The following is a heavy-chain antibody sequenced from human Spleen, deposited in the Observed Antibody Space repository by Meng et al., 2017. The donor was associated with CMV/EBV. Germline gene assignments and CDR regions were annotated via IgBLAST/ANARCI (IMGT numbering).Heavy chain of an antibody. CDR3: AKEGGSGSYHPYYFDF. CDR1: GYTLSNYD. CDR2: GNPGSGSA. Sequence: ASVKVSCKASGYTLSNYDINWVRQAPGQGLEWMGWGNPGSGSAGHAQNFLGRVALTRATSTGTVYMELSDLRAEDTAIYYCAKEGGSGSYHPYYFDFWGRGTLVTVSS. D-gene: IGHD3-10*01. V-gene: IGHV1-8*01. J-gene: IGHJ4*02.